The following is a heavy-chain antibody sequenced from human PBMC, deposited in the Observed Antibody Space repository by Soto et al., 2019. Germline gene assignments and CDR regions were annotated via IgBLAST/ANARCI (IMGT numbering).Heavy chain of an antibody. CDR3: ARVAVAARPRWYNWFDP. Sequence: QEQLVQSGAEVKKPGASVKVSCKTSGYTFTDYDINWVRQATGQGLEWIGWMNPNSGETGYAQKFQGRVAMTRSATLSTAYLELSSPRSEDTAVYYCARVAVAARPRWYNWFDPWGQGTLVTVPS. J-gene: IGHJ5*02. V-gene: IGHV1-8*01. CDR2: MNPNSGET. CDR1: GYTFTDYD. D-gene: IGHD2-15*01.